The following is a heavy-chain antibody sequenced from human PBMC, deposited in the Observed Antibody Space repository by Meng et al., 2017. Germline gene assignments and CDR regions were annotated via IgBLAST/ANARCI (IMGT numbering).Heavy chain of an antibody. CDR1: GGAISKSNW. CDR3: ARVVAATTLLHVS. D-gene: IGHD2-15*01. J-gene: IGHJ5*02. CDR2: LYHRDST. Sequence: VHLQESGPGLVKPPGALSLTRAVFGGAISKSNWWSWVRRPPGKGPEGIGELYHRDSTNYNPSLMRRVLIAADKSTNQFSLHLRSVIAPDTAVYYCARVVAATTLLHVSWGQGTLVTVSS. V-gene: IGHV4-4*03.